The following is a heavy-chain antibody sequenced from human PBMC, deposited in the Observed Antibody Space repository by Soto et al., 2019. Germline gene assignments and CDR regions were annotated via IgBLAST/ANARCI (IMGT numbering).Heavy chain of an antibody. CDR2: ISGSGGSA. J-gene: IGHJ6*02. CDR1: GFTFSSYD. CDR3: AKDLGYYDILTGLYYYYYGMDV. V-gene: IGHV3-23*01. Sequence: PGGSLRLSCAASGFTFSSYDMSWVRQAPGKGLEWVSGISGSGGSAYYADSVKGRFTISRDNSKNTLYVQMNSLRSEDTAIYYCAKDLGYYDILTGLYYYYYGMDVWGQGTTVTVSS. D-gene: IGHD3-9*01.